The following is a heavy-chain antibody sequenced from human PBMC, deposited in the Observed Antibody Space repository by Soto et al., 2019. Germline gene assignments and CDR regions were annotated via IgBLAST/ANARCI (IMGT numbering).Heavy chain of an antibody. D-gene: IGHD6-19*01. Sequence: SVKVSCKASGYTFFTYGISWVRQAPGQGLEWMGWISGNTGHTNYAQKVQGRVTMTMDTSTNTAYMELRSLRSDDTAVYYCARWVDGNSGWYRLDYWGQGTLVTVSS. V-gene: IGHV1-18*01. J-gene: IGHJ4*02. CDR1: GYTFFTYG. CDR2: ISGNTGHT. CDR3: ARWVDGNSGWYRLDY.